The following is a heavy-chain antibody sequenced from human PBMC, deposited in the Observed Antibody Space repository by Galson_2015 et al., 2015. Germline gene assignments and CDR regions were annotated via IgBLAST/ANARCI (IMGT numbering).Heavy chain of an antibody. CDR1: GFTFSSYS. CDR3: ARGGAYCGGDCYGYYYYYGMDV. Sequence: SLRLSCAASGFTFSSYSMNWVRQAPGKGLEWVSSISSSSSYIYYADSVKGRFTISRDNAKNSLYLQMNSLRAEDTAVYYCARGGAYCGGDCYGYYYYYGMDVWGQGTTVTVSS. CDR2: ISSSSSYI. J-gene: IGHJ6*02. V-gene: IGHV3-21*01. D-gene: IGHD2-21*02.